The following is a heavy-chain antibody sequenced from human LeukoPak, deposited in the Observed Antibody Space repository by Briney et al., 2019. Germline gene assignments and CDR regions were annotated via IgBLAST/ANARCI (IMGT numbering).Heavy chain of an antibody. J-gene: IGHJ4*02. V-gene: IGHV3-66*04. CDR2: IYSGGGT. CDR3: ARLHYDVLTGPFDY. CDR1: GITVSTNY. D-gene: IGHD3-9*01. Sequence: PGGSLRLSCAASGITVSTNYMSWVRQAPGKGLEWVSIIYSGGGTYYADSVKGRFTISRENSKNTLWLQMNSLRAEDTAVYYCARLHYDVLTGPFDYWGQGTLDTVSS.